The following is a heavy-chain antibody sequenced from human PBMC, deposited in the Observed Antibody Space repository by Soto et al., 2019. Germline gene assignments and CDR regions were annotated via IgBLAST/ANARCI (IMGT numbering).Heavy chain of an antibody. CDR3: ARRPISGDYHYYFDY. CDR2: IIPIFGTA. Sequence: QVQLVQSGAEVKKPGSSVKVSCKASGGTFSSYAISWVRQAPGQGLEWMGGIIPIFGTANYAQKYKGRVTIAADESTSTAYMELSSLRSEDTAVYYCARRPISGDYHYYFDYWGQGTLVTVSS. CDR1: GGTFSSYA. D-gene: IGHD4-17*01. V-gene: IGHV1-69*01. J-gene: IGHJ4*02.